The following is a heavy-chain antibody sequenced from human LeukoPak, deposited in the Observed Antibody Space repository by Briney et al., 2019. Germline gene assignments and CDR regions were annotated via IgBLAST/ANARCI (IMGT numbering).Heavy chain of an antibody. CDR1: GFTFSSYG. Sequence: GGSLRLSCAASGFTFSSYGMHWVRQAPGKGLEWVAFIRYDGSNKYYADSVKGRFTISTDNSKNTLYLQMSSLRAEDTAVYYCAREKDDHGDPGPLDAWGQGDLVTVSS. CDR3: AREKDDHGDPGPLDA. J-gene: IGHJ5*02. V-gene: IGHV3-30*02. CDR2: IRYDGSNK. D-gene: IGHD4-17*01.